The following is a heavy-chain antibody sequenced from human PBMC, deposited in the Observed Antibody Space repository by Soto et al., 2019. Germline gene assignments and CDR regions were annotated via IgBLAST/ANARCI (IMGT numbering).Heavy chain of an antibody. V-gene: IGHV3-48*01. D-gene: IGHD1-26*01. J-gene: IGHJ4*02. CDR3: ARWEAGAEY. CDR1: GFSFSDYT. Sequence: EVHLVESGGDLVQPGGSLRLSCAASGFSFSDYTMIWVRQAPGKGLEWVSYISYSSRTIHYADSVKGRFTISRDNGKNSLHLQMNNLRAEDTAVYYCARWEAGAEYWGQGTLVTVSS. CDR2: ISYSSRTI.